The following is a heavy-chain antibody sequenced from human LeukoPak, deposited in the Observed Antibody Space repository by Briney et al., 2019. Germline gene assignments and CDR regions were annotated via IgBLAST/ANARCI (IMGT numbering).Heavy chain of an antibody. CDR3: AKDRDILTGYPEIFDY. J-gene: IGHJ4*02. V-gene: IGHV3-23*01. CDR2: IDYSGGST. D-gene: IGHD3-9*01. Sequence: GGSLRLSCTASGFTLSSYEMSWIRQAPGKGLEWVSSIDYSGGSTHYADSVKGRFTISRDNSKNTLYLQMNSLRAEDTAVYYCAKDRDILTGYPEIFDYWGQGTLVTVSS. CDR1: GFTLSSYE.